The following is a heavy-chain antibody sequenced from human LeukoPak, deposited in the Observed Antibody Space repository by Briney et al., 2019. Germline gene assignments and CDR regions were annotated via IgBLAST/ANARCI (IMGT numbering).Heavy chain of an antibody. Sequence: SETLSLTCAVYGGSFSGYYWSWLRQPPGKGLEWIGYIYYSGSTNYNPSLKSRVTISVDTSKKQFSLKLSSVTAADTAVYYCARHKGFGSSYPPWFDPWGQGTLVTVSS. CDR3: ARHKGFGSSYPPWFDP. D-gene: IGHD6-13*01. V-gene: IGHV4-59*08. CDR1: GGSFSGYY. CDR2: IYYSGST. J-gene: IGHJ5*02.